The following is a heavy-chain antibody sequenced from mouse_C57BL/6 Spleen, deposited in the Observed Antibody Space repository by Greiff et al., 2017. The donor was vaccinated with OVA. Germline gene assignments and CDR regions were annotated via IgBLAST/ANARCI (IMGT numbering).Heavy chain of an antibody. J-gene: IGHJ2*01. V-gene: IGHV1-82*01. D-gene: IGHD4-1*01. CDR1: GYAFSSSW. CDR2: IYPGDGDT. CDR3: AREEFGTGPFDY. Sequence: QVQLQQSGPELVKPGASVKISCKASGYAFSSSWMNWVKQRPGKGLEWIGRIYPGDGDTNYNGKFKGKATLTADKSSSTAYMQLSSLTSEDSAVYFGAREEFGTGPFDYWGQGTTLTVSS.